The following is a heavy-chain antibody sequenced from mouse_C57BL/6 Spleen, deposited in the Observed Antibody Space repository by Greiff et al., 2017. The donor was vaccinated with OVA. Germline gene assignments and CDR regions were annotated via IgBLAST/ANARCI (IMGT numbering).Heavy chain of an antibody. Sequence: VQLQQSGAELARPGASVKLSCKASGYTFTSYGISWVKQRTGQGLEWIGEIYPRSGTTYYNEKFKGKATLTADKSSSTAYMELRSLTSEDSAVYFCARSNGNYGDWYFDVWGTGTTVTVSS. CDR1: GYTFTSYG. CDR3: ARSNGNYGDWYFDV. J-gene: IGHJ1*03. D-gene: IGHD2-1*01. CDR2: IYPRSGTT. V-gene: IGHV1-81*01.